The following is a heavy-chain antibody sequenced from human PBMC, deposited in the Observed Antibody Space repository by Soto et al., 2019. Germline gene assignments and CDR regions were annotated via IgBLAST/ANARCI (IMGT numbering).Heavy chain of an antibody. J-gene: IGHJ4*01. CDR2: IYYSGST. CDR3: ARDDGGPYDH. CDR1: GAPITINY. V-gene: IGHV4-59*01. Sequence: SETLSLTCTVSGAPITINYWSLIRQAPGKGLEWIGYIYYSGSTTYNPSLKSRVTMSADTSKDQFSLKLNSVTAADTAVYYCARDDGGPYDHWGTGRMVPVSS. D-gene: IGHD2-15*01.